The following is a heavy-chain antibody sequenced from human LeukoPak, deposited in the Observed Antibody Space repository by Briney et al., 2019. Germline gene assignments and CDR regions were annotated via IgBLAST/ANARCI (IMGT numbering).Heavy chain of an antibody. CDR3: AKGTRRLQSDYYYYMDV. CDR2: LGYDGSNK. V-gene: IGHV3-30*02. J-gene: IGHJ6*03. Sequence: GGTLRLSSAASGFASCSYGMPCVRQAPGTGRGWVAFLGYDGSNKYYADSVKGRLTVSRDNSKNTLYLQMNSLRAEDTAVYYCAKGTRRLQSDYYYYMDVWGKGTTVTVSS. CDR1: GFASCSYG. D-gene: IGHD4-11*01.